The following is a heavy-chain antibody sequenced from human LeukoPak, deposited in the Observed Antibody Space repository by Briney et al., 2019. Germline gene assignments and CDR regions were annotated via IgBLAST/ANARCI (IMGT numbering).Heavy chain of an antibody. Sequence: GESLKISCKGSGYIFTSYWIGWVRQMPGKGLEWMGIIYPGDSDTRYSPSFQGQVTISADKSISTAYLQWSSLKASDTAMYYCARQYSSSWKLFDYWGQGTLVTVSS. V-gene: IGHV5-51*01. D-gene: IGHD6-13*01. CDR3: ARQYSSSWKLFDY. J-gene: IGHJ4*02. CDR1: GYIFTSYW. CDR2: IYPGDSDT.